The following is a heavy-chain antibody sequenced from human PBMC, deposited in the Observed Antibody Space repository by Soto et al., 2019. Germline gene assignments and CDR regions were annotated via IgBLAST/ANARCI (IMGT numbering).Heavy chain of an antibody. Sequence: EVQLVESGGGLVKPGGSLRLSCAASGFTFSSYSMNWVRQAPGKGLEGVSSISCSSSYIYYADSVKGRFTISRDNAKNSLYLQMNGLRAEETAVYYCARVVDYCDPYYYYGMDVWGQGTTVTVSS. CDR3: ARVVDYCDPYYYYGMDV. CDR1: GFTFSSYS. J-gene: IGHJ6*02. V-gene: IGHV3-21*01. D-gene: IGHD3-22*01. CDR2: ISCSSSYI.